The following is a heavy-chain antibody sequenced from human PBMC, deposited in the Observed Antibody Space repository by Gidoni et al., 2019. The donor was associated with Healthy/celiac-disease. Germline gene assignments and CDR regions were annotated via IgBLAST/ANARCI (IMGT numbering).Heavy chain of an antibody. Sequence: QVQLVESRGGVVQPGRSLRLSCAASGFTFSSYAMHWVRQAPGKGLEWVAVISYDGSNKYYADSVKGRFTISRDNSKNTLYLQMNSLRAEDTAVYYCARDPGYYFDYWGQGTLVTVSS. CDR1: GFTFSSYA. CDR2: ISYDGSNK. V-gene: IGHV3-30*01. J-gene: IGHJ4*02. CDR3: ARDPGYYFDY. D-gene: IGHD3-22*01.